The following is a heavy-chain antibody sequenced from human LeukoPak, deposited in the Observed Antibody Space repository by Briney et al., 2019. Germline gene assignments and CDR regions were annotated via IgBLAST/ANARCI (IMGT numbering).Heavy chain of an antibody. D-gene: IGHD2/OR15-2a*01. CDR1: GGSISSYY. Sequence: SETLSLTCTVSGGSISSYYWSWIRQPPGKGLEWIGYIYYSGSTNYNPSLKSRVTISVDTSKNQFSLKLNSVTAADTAVYYCARGNIIGPFDYWGQGTLVTVSS. J-gene: IGHJ4*02. CDR3: ARGNIIGPFDY. V-gene: IGHV4-59*01. CDR2: IYYSGST.